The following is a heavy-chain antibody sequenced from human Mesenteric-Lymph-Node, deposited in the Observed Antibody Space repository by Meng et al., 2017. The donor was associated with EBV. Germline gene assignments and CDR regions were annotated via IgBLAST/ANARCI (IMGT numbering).Heavy chain of an antibody. J-gene: IGHJ5*02. CDR3: ARGYSSGWFDP. Sequence: QLVESGGDLVKTGGALRLSCAAFGVTFKYYYMSWIRQAPGKGLEWLSYVSSSGSTKVYADSVRGRFTISRDNAKNSMYLQMNRLRAEETATNYCARGYSSGWFDPWGQGTLVTVSS. CDR2: VSSSGSTK. V-gene: IGHV3-11*01. CDR1: GVTFKYYY. D-gene: IGHD6-19*01.